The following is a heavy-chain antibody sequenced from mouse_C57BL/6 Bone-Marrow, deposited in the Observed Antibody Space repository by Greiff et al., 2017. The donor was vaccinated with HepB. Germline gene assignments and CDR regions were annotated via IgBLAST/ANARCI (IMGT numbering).Heavy chain of an antibody. V-gene: IGHV5-12*01. CDR2: ISNGGGST. CDR1: GFTFSDYY. J-gene: IGHJ2*01. Sequence: EVQLVESGGGLVQPGGSLKLSCAASGFTFSDYYMYWVRQTPEKRLEWVAYISNGGGSTYYPDTVKGRFTISRDNAKNTLYLQMSRLKSEDTAMYYCARRERDYGSGDYWGQGTTLTVSS. CDR3: ARRERDYGSGDY. D-gene: IGHD1-1*01.